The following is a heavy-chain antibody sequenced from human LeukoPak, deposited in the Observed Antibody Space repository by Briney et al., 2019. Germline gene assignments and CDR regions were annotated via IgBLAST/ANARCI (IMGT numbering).Heavy chain of an antibody. D-gene: IGHD6-19*01. J-gene: IGHJ6*02. CDR3: AKDMFSSGWAPYYYGMDV. CDR1: GFTFDDYA. Sequence: PGRSLRLSCAASGFTFDDYAMHWVRQAPGKGLEWVSGISWNSGSIGYADSVKGRFTISRDNAKNSLYLQMNSLRAEDTALYYCAKDMFSSGWAPYYYGMDVWGQGTTVTASS. V-gene: IGHV3-9*01. CDR2: ISWNSGSI.